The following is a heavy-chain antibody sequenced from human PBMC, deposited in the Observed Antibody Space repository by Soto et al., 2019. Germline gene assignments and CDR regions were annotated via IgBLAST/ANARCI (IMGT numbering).Heavy chain of an antibody. V-gene: IGHV4-59*01. Sequence: LSLTCTVSGGSISSYYWSWIRQPPGKGLEWIGYIYYSGSTNYNPSLKSRVTISVDTSKNQFSLKLSSVTAADTAVYYCARVVHWYYDFWSGYRTPYFDYWGQGTLVTVSS. J-gene: IGHJ4*02. CDR3: ARVVHWYYDFWSGYRTPYFDY. CDR1: GGSISSYY. CDR2: IYYSGST. D-gene: IGHD3-3*01.